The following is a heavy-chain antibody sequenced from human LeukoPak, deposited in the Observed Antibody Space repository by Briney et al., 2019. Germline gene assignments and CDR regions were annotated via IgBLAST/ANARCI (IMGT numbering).Heavy chain of an antibody. CDR3: ARGSCSNYDFWSGYYGHYCYYYMDV. CDR1: GGTFSSYA. D-gene: IGHD3-3*01. CDR2: IIPIFGTA. J-gene: IGHJ6*03. Sequence: SVKVSCKAPGGTFSSYAISWVRQAPGQGLEWMGGIIPIFGTANYAQKFQGRVTITTDESTSTAYMELSSLRSEDTAVYYCARGSCSNYDFWSGYYGHYCYYYMDVWGKGTTVTVSS. V-gene: IGHV1-69*05.